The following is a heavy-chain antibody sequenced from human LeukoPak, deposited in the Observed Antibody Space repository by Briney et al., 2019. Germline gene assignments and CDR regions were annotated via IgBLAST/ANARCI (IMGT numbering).Heavy chain of an antibody. Sequence: GGSLRLSCTASGFTFGTYAMTWVRQAPGKGLEWVSAMGGSGDSPKYADSVKGRFTMSRDSSKNMVYLQMNSLRPEDTAVYYCARDWSADFWGQGTLVTVSS. CDR3: ARDWSADF. J-gene: IGHJ4*02. V-gene: IGHV3-23*01. CDR2: MGGSGDSP. CDR1: GFTFGTYA.